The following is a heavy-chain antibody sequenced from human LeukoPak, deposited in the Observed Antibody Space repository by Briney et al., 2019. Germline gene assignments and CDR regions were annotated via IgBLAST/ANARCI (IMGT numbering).Heavy chain of an antibody. J-gene: IGHJ5*02. Sequence: PETLSLTCTVSGGSISSTSYYWGWIRQPPGKGLGWIGNIYYSGSTYYNPSLKSRVTISVDTSKNQFSLKLSSVTAADTAVYYCATLTTPGWFNPWGQGTLVTVSS. CDR2: IYYSGST. CDR3: ATLTTPGWFNP. D-gene: IGHD1-1*01. V-gene: IGHV4-39*07. CDR1: GGSISSTSYY.